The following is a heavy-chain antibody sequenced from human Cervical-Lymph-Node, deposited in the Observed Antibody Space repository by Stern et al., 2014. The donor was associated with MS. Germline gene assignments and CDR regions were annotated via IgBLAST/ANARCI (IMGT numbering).Heavy chain of an antibody. D-gene: IGHD3-10*01. CDR2: ISSRSSYI. V-gene: IGHV3-21*01. CDR1: GFTFSSYS. CDR3: ARDNGLYYYGSGSYHFDY. Sequence: EVHLVESGGGLVKPGGSLRLSCAASGFTFSSYSMNWVRQAPGKGLEWVSSISSRSSYIYYADSVKGRFTISRDNAKNSLYLQMNSLRAEDTAVYYCARDNGLYYYGSGSYHFDYWGQGTLVTVSS. J-gene: IGHJ4*02.